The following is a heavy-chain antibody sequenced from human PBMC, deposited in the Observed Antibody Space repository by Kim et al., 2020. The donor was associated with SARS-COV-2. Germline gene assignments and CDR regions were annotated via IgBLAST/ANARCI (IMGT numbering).Heavy chain of an antibody. Sequence: SETLSLTCAVSGGSIISSNWWSWVRQSPGKGLEWIGEIYHSGSANYSPSLKSRVTISVDKSKNQFSLKVTSVTAADTAMDYCARDKYGSGRFDYWGQGTLVTVSS. CDR2: IYHSGSA. V-gene: IGHV4-4*02. CDR3: ARDKYGSGRFDY. J-gene: IGHJ4*02. CDR1: GGSIISSNW. D-gene: IGHD3-10*01.